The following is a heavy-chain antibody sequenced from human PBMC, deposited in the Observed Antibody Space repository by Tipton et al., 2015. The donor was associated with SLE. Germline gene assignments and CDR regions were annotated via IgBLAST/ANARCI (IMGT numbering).Heavy chain of an antibody. CDR3: ARGGGIRFLEWDYYYMDV. CDR2: IYYSGST. Sequence: TLSLTCTVSGGPISSYYRSWIRQPPGKGLEWIGYIYYSGSTNYNPSLKSRVTISVDTSKNQFSLKLSSVTAADTAVYYCARGGGIRFLEWDYYYMDVWGKGTTVTVSS. V-gene: IGHV4-59*01. CDR1: GGPISSYY. D-gene: IGHD3-3*01. J-gene: IGHJ6*03.